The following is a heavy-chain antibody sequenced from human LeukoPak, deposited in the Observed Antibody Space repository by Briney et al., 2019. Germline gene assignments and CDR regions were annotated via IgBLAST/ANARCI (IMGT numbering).Heavy chain of an antibody. D-gene: IGHD1-26*01. CDR1: GYTFTTYA. CDR3: ARDMESGSLHY. Sequence: ASVKVSCKASGYTFTTYAIHWVRQAPGQRLEWLGWINTGIGDTRYSQTFQGRVTITRDTSASTAYMELSSLRPEDTAVYYCARDMESGSLHYWGQGTLVTVSS. V-gene: IGHV1-3*04. J-gene: IGHJ4*02. CDR2: INTGIGDT.